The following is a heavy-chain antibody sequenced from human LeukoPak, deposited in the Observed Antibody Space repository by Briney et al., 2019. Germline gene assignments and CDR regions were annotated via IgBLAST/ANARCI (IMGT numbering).Heavy chain of an antibody. J-gene: IGHJ4*02. V-gene: IGHV3-23*01. CDR3: AKVIVGATYYFDY. Sequence: GGSLRLSCAASGFTFSSHAMSWVRQAPRKGLEWVSAISGSGGSTYYADSVKGRFTISRDNSKNTLYLQMNSLRAEDTAVYYCAKVIVGATYYFDYWGQGTLVTVSS. CDR1: GFTFSSHA. D-gene: IGHD1-26*01. CDR2: ISGSGGST.